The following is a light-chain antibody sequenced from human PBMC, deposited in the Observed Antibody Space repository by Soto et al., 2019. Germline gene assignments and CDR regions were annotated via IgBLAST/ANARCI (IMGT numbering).Light chain of an antibody. CDR1: KLGDKF. Sequence: SYELTQPPSVSVSPGQTATLSCSGDKLGDKFACWYQQKPGQSPELVIYQDNKRHSGIPERFSGSNSGNTATLTIAETRAMDEADYFCQAWDSGNIVFGGGTPLTLL. V-gene: IGLV3-1*01. CDR3: QAWDSGNIV. CDR2: QDN. J-gene: IGLJ7*01.